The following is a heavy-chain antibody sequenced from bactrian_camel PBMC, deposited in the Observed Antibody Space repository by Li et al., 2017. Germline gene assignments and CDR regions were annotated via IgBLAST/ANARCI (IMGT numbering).Heavy chain of an antibody. V-gene: IGHV3S55*01. J-gene: IGHJ4*01. CDR2: IDRDGST. D-gene: IGHD5*01. CDR3: ATGTARWGGCQYNT. Sequence: TPGNEREAVAAIDRDGSTSYHAQVKGRFTISQRNAGTTLSLQMNSLKPEDTAMYYCATGTARWGGCQYNTWGQGTQVTVS.